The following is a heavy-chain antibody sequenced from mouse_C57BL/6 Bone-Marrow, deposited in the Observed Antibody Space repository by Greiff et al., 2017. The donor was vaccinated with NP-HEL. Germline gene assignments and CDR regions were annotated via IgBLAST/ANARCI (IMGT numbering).Heavy chain of an antibody. D-gene: IGHD2-1*01. V-gene: IGHV15-2*01. CDR2: ILPSIGRT. Sequence: QVQLQQSGSELRSPGSSVKLSCKDFDSEVFPIAYMSWVRQKPGHGFEWIGGILPSIGRTIYGEKFEDKATLDADTLSNTAYLELNSLTSEDSAIYYCARHSGNYNYAMDYWGQGTSVTVSS. CDR1: DSEVFPIAY. CDR3: ARHSGNYNYAMDY. J-gene: IGHJ4*01.